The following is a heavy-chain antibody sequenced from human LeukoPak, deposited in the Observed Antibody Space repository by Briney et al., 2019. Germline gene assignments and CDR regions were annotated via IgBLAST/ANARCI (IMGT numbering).Heavy chain of an antibody. Sequence: GGPLRLSCEASGFTFSSFAMSWARQAPGKGLEWVANIKQDGSEKYYVDSVKGRFTISRDNAKNSLYLQMISLRAEDTAVYYCARVGGRYSPLGYWGQGTLVTVSS. CDR1: GFTFSSFA. CDR2: IKQDGSEK. J-gene: IGHJ4*02. CDR3: ARVGGRYSPLGY. V-gene: IGHV3-7*01. D-gene: IGHD3-16*02.